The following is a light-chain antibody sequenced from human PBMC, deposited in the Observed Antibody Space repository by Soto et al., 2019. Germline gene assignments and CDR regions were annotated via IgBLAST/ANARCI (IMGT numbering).Light chain of an antibody. Sequence: QSVLTQPPSASATPGQRVTISCSGGSSNIGSNTVNWYQQLPGTAPKLLIHSNNQRPSGVPDRFSGSKSGTSASQAISGLQSEDEADYYCAAWDDSLNGVVFGGGTKLTVL. CDR3: AAWDDSLNGVV. CDR2: SNN. J-gene: IGLJ2*01. V-gene: IGLV1-44*01. CDR1: SSNIGSNT.